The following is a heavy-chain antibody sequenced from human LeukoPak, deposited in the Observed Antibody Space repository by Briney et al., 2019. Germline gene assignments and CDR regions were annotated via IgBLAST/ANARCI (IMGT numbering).Heavy chain of an antibody. J-gene: IGHJ5*02. Sequence: KPSETLSLTCTVSGGSISSYYWSWIRQPAGKGLEWIGRIYSSESTDYNPSLKSRVTMSIDTSKNQFSLKLNSVTAADTAVYYCARVRNWFDPWGQGTLVTVSS. D-gene: IGHD3-10*01. CDR1: GGSISSYY. CDR2: IYSSEST. V-gene: IGHV4-4*07. CDR3: ARVRNWFDP.